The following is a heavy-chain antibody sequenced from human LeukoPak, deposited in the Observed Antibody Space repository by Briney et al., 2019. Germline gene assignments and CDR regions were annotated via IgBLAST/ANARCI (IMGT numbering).Heavy chain of an antibody. CDR1: GFTFSSYA. J-gene: IGHJ4*02. V-gene: IGHV3-23*01. Sequence: PGGSLRLSCAASGFTFSSYAMSWVRQAPGKGLEWVSAISGSGGSTYYADSVKGWFTISRDNSKNTLYLQMNSLRAEDTAVYYCAKRHSSSWELDYWGQGTLVTVSS. CDR3: AKRHSSSWELDY. CDR2: ISGSGGST. D-gene: IGHD6-13*01.